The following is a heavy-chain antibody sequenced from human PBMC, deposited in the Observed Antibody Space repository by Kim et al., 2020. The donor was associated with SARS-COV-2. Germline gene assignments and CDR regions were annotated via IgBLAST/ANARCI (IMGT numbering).Heavy chain of an antibody. CDR3: TSVPGTTLAFWDAFD. D-gene: IGHD1-1*01. V-gene: IGHV3-73*01. CDR2: IRSKANTYAT. J-gene: IGHJ3*01. Sequence: GGSLRLSCAASGFTFSVSAIHWVRQASGKGLEWVGRIRSKANTYATAYAATVKGRFSSSRDDSKNTAYLQMHSLKTEDTAVYYCTSVPGTTLAFWDAFD. CDR1: GFTFSVSA.